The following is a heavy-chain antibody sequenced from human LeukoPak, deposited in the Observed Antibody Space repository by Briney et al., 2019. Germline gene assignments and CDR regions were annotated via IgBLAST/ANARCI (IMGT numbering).Heavy chain of an antibody. CDR2: IYYSGST. CDR3: ARAYSSSSDAFDI. V-gene: IGHV4-39*07. J-gene: IGHJ3*02. Sequence: SETLSLTCTVSGGSISSSSYYWGWIRQPPGKGLEWIGSIYYSGSTYYNPSLKGRVTISVDTSKNQFSLKLSSVTAADTAVYYCARAYSSSSDAFDIWGQGTMVTVSS. CDR1: GGSISSSSYY. D-gene: IGHD6-6*01.